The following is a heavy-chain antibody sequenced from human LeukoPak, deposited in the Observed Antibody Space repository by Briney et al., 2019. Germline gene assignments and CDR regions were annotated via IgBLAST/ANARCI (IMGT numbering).Heavy chain of an antibody. CDR2: IYYSGST. Sequence: PSETLSLTCTVSGGSISSSSYHWGWIRQPPGKGLEWIGSIYYSGSTYYNPSLKSRVTISVDTSKNQFSLKLSSVTAADTAVYYCARRGQYCSGTSCYPFDYWGQGTLVTVSS. V-gene: IGHV4-39*01. J-gene: IGHJ4*02. CDR1: GGSISSSSYH. D-gene: IGHD2-2*01. CDR3: ARRGQYCSGTSCYPFDY.